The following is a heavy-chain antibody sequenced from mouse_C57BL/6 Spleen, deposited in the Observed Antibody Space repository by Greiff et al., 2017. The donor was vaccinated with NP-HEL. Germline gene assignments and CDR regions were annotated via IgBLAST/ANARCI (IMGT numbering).Heavy chain of an antibody. D-gene: IGHD3-2*02. CDR1: GYTFTSYW. J-gene: IGHJ2*01. CDR3: ARENGQLRPSFDY. CDR2: IHPNSGST. Sequence: VQLQQPGAELVKPGASVKLSCKASGYTFTSYWMHWVKQRPGQGLEWIGMIHPNSGSTNYNEKFKSKATLTVDKSSSTAYMQLSSLTSEDSAVYYCARENGQLRPSFDYWGQGTTLTVSS. V-gene: IGHV1-64*01.